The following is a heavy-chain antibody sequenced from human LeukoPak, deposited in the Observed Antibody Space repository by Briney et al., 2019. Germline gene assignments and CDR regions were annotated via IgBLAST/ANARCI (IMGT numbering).Heavy chain of an antibody. CDR3: AKDGMYSSSSSYYFDY. V-gene: IGHV3-23*01. CDR2: ISGTGGST. CDR1: GFTFINYA. J-gene: IGHJ4*02. Sequence: GGSLRLSCAASGFTFINYAMSWVRQAPGKGLEWVSTISGTGGSTYYADSVKGRFTISRDNSKNTLYLQMNSLRAEDTAVYYCAKDGMYSSSSSYYFDYWGQGTLVTVSS. D-gene: IGHD6-6*01.